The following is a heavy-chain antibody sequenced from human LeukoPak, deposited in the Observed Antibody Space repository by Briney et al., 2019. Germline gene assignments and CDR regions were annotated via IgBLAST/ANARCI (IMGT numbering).Heavy chain of an antibody. D-gene: IGHD3-16*02. Sequence: ASVKVSCKASGHTFTSYGISWVRRAPGQGLEWMGWISAYNGNTNYAQKLQGRVTMTTDTSTSTAYMELRSLRSDDTAVYYCARGRDLGELSYDFDYWGQGTLVTVSS. J-gene: IGHJ4*02. CDR2: ISAYNGNT. CDR3: ARGRDLGELSYDFDY. V-gene: IGHV1-18*01. CDR1: GHTFTSYG.